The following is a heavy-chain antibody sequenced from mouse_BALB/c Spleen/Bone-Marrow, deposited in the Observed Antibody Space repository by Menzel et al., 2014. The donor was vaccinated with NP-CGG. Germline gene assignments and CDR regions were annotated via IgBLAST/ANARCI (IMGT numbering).Heavy chain of an antibody. CDR3: ARRATTVVATDY. Sequence: VKLMESGAELVKPGASVKLSCKASGYTFTSYWMHWVKQRPGQGLEWIGEINPSNGRTNYNEKFKSKATLTVDKSSSTAYMQLSSLTSEDSAVYYRARRATTVVATDYWGQGTPLTVSS. D-gene: IGHD1-1*01. J-gene: IGHJ2*01. V-gene: IGHV1S81*02. CDR1: GYTFTSYW. CDR2: INPSNGRT.